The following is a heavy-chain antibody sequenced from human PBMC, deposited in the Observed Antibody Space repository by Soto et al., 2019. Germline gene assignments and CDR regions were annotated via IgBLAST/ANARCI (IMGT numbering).Heavy chain of an antibody. Sequence: GASLKISCKGTGYSFTSYWIGWVRQMPGKGLEWMGIIYPGDSDTRYSPSFQGQVTISADKSISTAYLQWSSLKASDTAMYYCARQDDILTGPSDYWGQGTLVTVSS. CDR3: ARQDDILTGPSDY. V-gene: IGHV5-51*01. J-gene: IGHJ4*02. CDR1: GYSFTSYW. D-gene: IGHD3-9*01. CDR2: IYPGDSDT.